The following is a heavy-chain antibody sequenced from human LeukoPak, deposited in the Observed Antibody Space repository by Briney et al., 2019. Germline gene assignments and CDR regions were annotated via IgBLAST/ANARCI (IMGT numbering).Heavy chain of an antibody. J-gene: IGHJ5*02. Sequence: GAPLQTSTQCSGSSFTSYWSGGVRPLPGKGQEWMGIITPGDSDTRYSPSFQGPVTISADKSLSTAYLQWSSPKASDTAMYYCARRLISNLWFGEFVQIRSNWFDRWGEGTLVTVSS. D-gene: IGHD3-10*01. CDR1: GSSFTSYW. CDR2: ITPGDSDT. V-gene: IGHV5-51*01. CDR3: ARRLISNLWFGEFVQIRSNWFDR.